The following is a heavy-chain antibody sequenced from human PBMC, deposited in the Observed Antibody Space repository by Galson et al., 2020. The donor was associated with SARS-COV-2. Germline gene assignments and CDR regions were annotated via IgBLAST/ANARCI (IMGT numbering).Heavy chain of an antibody. CDR2: IRQDETEK. CDR3: ARLVARQTYDY. CDR1: GFTFSSYW. Sequence: GESLKISCAASGFTFSSYWMSWVRQAPGKGLEWVANIRQDETEKYYVDSVKGRFTVSRDNVKNSLYLQMNSLRAEDTAVYYCARLVARQTYDYWGQGTLVTVSS. D-gene: IGHD6-6*01. J-gene: IGHJ4*02. V-gene: IGHV3-7*03.